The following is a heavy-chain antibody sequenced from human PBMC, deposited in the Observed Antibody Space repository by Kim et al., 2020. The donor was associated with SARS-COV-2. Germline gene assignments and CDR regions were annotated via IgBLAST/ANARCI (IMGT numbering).Heavy chain of an antibody. V-gene: IGHV4-4*07. CDR2: TP. D-gene: IGHD3-10*01. Sequence: TPDYNSSLKGRVTVSVDTSKTQLSLRLTSVTAADTAVYFCARGGTYYLDSWGQGTLVTVSS. J-gene: IGHJ5*01. CDR3: ARGGTYYLDS.